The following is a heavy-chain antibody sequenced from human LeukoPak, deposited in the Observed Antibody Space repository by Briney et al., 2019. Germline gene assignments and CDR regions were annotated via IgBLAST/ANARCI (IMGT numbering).Heavy chain of an antibody. CDR3: ARGGENYMDV. CDR2: IYYIGST. V-gene: IGHV4-59*01. D-gene: IGHD2-21*01. Sequence: SETLSLTCTVSGGSISFYYWSWIRQPPGKGLEWIGYIYYIGSTNYNPSLKSRVTISVDTSKNQFSLRLTSVTAADTAVYYCARGGENYMDVWGKGTTVTVSS. CDR1: GGSISFYY. J-gene: IGHJ6*03.